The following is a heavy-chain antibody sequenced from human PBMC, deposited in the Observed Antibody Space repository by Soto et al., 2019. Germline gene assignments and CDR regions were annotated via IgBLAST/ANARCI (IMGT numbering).Heavy chain of an antibody. CDR1: GFTFSSYA. J-gene: IGHJ4*02. D-gene: IGHD3-22*01. CDR3: ARDPDPVITTYYFDY. Sequence: GGSLRLSCAASGFTFSSYAMHWVRQAPGKGLEWVAVISYDGSNKYYADSVKGRFTISRDNSKNTLYLQMNSLRAEDTAVYYCARDPDPVITTYYFDYWGQGTLVTVSS. CDR2: ISYDGSNK. V-gene: IGHV3-30*04.